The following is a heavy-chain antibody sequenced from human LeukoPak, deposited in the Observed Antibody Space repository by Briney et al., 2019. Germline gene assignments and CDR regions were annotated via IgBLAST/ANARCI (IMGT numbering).Heavy chain of an antibody. CDR2: ISGSGGST. Sequence: GGSLRLSCAASGFTFGSYAMSWVRQGRGTGLEWVSSISGSGGSTYYADSVKGRFTFSRDNSMNTLYLQMNSLRAEDTAVYYCAKALGVNYFDYWGQGTLVTVSS. D-gene: IGHD7-27*01. J-gene: IGHJ4*02. CDR3: AKALGVNYFDY. CDR1: GFTFGSYA. V-gene: IGHV3-23*01.